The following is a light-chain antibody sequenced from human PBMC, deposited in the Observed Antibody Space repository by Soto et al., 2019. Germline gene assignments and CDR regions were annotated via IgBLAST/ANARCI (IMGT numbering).Light chain of an antibody. CDR3: QQYGRSPFT. V-gene: IGKV3-15*01. J-gene: IGKJ3*01. Sequence: EIVMTQSPATLSVSPGERATLSCRASQSVSSNLAWYQQKPGQAPTLLIFGASARATGIPARFSGSGSGTEFTLTISSLQSEDFAVYYCQQYGRSPFTFGPGTKVDIK. CDR1: QSVSSN. CDR2: GAS.